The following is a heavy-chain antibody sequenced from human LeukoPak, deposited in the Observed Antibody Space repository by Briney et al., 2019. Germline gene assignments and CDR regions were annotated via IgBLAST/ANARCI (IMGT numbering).Heavy chain of an antibody. J-gene: IGHJ6*02. CDR2: ISSSGSTI. V-gene: IGHV3-11*01. CDR3: ARGQLSYDILTGYYWYYYGMDV. Sequence: GGSLRLSCAASGFTFSDYYMNWIRQAPGKGLEWVSYISSSGSTIYYADSVKGRFTISRDNAKNSLYLQMNSLRAEDTAVYYCARGQLSYDILTGYYWYYYGMDVWGQGTTVTVSS. CDR1: GFTFSDYY. D-gene: IGHD3-9*01.